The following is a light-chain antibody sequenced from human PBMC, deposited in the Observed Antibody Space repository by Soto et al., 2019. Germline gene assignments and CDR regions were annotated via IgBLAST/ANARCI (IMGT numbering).Light chain of an antibody. CDR1: QSISTY. CDR3: QQSYSTPPDT. CDR2: AAS. Sequence: DIQMTQSPSSLSASVGDRVTITCRASQSISTYLHWYQQKPGKAPNLLIYAASTLQSGVPSRFSGSGSGTDFTLTISSLQPEDFATYYCQQSYSTPPDTFGQGTKVEIK. V-gene: IGKV1-39*01. J-gene: IGKJ1*01.